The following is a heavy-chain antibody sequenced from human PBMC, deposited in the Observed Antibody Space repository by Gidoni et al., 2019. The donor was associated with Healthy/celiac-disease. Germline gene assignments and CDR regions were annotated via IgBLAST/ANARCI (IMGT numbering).Heavy chain of an antibody. D-gene: IGHD1-20*01. CDR3: AKSYNWNDLSYY. V-gene: IGHV3-23*01. J-gene: IGHJ4*02. CDR1: VFTFSSYA. CDR2: ISGSGGST. Sequence: EVQLLASGGGLVQPGGSLRLSYAASVFTFSSYAMRWVRQAPGKGLEWVSAISGSGGSTYYEDSVKGRFTISRENSKNTLYLQMNSLRAEDTAVYYCAKSYNWNDLSYYWGQGTLVTVSS.